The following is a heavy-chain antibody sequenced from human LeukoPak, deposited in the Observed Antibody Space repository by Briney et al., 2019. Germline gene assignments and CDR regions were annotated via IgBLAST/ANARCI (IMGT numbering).Heavy chain of an antibody. J-gene: IGHJ4*02. CDR2: ISYDGSNK. V-gene: IGHV3-30*18. D-gene: IGHD2-15*01. Sequence: PGGSLRLSCAASGFTFSSYGMHWVRQAPGKGLEWVAVISYDGSNKYYADSVKGRFTISRDNSKNTLYLQMNSLRAEDTAVHYCAKDLGYCSGGSCYYFDYWGQGTLVTVSS. CDR1: GFTFSSYG. CDR3: AKDLGYCSGGSCYYFDY.